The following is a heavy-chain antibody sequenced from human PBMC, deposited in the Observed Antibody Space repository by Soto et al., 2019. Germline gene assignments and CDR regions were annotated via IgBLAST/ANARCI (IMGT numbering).Heavy chain of an antibody. J-gene: IGHJ4*02. V-gene: IGHV4-59*12. CDR2: VFYSGST. CDR1: GASIRSYY. CDR3: ARAGGWWLRATYYYDSSGYHAGYFDY. Sequence: SETLSLTCTVSGASIRSYYWSWVRQPPGKGLEWIGYVFYSGSTNYNPSLKSRVTMSVDTSKNQFSLKLSSVTAADTAVYYCARAGGWWLRATYYYDSSGYHAGYFDYWGQGTLVTVSS. D-gene: IGHD3-22*01.